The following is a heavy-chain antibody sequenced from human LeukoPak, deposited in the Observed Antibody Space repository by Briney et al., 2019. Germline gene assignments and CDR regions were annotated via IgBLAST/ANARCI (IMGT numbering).Heavy chain of an antibody. CDR1: GGSISSSSYY. CDR2: IYYSGST. Sequence: PSETLSLTCTVSGGSISSSSYYWGWIRQPPGKGLEWIGSIYYSGSTYYNPSLKSRVTISVDTSKNQFSLKLSSVTAADTAVYYCARHSVTTEGNFDYWGQGTLVTVSS. CDR3: ARHSVTTEGNFDY. J-gene: IGHJ4*02. D-gene: IGHD4-17*01. V-gene: IGHV4-39*01.